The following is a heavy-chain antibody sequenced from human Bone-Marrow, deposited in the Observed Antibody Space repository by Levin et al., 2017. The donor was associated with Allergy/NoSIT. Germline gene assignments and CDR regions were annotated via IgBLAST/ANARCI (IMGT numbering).Heavy chain of an antibody. CDR2: ISLDGNTQ. D-gene: IGHD2-15*01. Sequence: GGSLRLSCAVSGFTFSNYAMHWVRQAPGRGLEWVAFISLDGNTQYYADSVKGRFTFSGDNSNNTLHLQMNSLRVEDTAIYYCAKDTYTCSGGSCYFFDYWGQGALVTVSS. V-gene: IGHV3-30*18. CDR1: GFTFSNYA. CDR3: AKDTYTCSGGSCYFFDY. J-gene: IGHJ4*02.